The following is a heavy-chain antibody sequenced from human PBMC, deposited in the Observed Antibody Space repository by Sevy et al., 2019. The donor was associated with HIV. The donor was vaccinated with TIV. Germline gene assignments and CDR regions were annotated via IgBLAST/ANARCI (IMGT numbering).Heavy chain of an antibody. CDR1: GFNFASYD. V-gene: IGHV1-8*02. CDR3: ARVSVWNLRYGMDV. J-gene: IGHJ6*02. Sequence: ASVQVSCKASGFNFASYDIYWVRQATGQGLEWMGWMNTNTGNTGFAQKFQGRVTMTRNTSITTAYMELSNLRSEDTVVYYCARVSVWNLRYGMDVWGQGTTVTVSS. CDR2: MNTNTGNT. D-gene: IGHD6-19*01.